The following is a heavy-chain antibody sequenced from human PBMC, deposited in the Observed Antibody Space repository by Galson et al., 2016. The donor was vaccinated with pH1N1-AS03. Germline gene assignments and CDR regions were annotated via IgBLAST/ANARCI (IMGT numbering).Heavy chain of an antibody. V-gene: IGHV5-51*01. CDR2: IYPIDSDT. CDR1: GYSFTKNW. D-gene: IGHD1-26*01. Sequence: QSGAEVKKPGESLKISCKGSGYSFTKNWIGWVRQMPGKGLEWMGFIYPIDSDTRYSPAFQGQVTISVDKSINTAYLQWSSLKAADTAMYFWARNREDQVLSSPMDVWGRGTTVIVSS. CDR3: ARNREDQVLSSPMDV. J-gene: IGHJ6*02.